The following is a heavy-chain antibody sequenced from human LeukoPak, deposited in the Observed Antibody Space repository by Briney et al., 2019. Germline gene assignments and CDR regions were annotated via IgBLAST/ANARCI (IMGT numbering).Heavy chain of an antibody. D-gene: IGHD3-3*01. CDR1: GFTFSTHD. Sequence: VASVKVSCKTSGFTFSTHDINWVRQAPGQGLEWMGWISAYNGNTNYAQKLQGRVTMTTDTSTSTAYMELRSLRSDDTAVYYCARDHQYYDFWSGYSPVLYYYYGMDVWGQGTTVTVSS. V-gene: IGHV1-18*01. CDR3: ARDHQYYDFWSGYSPVLYYYYGMDV. CDR2: ISAYNGNT. J-gene: IGHJ6*02.